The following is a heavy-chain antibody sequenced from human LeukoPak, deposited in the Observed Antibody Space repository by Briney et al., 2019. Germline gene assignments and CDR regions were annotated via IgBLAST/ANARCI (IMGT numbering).Heavy chain of an antibody. CDR2: TFYGSKWYN. CDR3: ARDCGGSYGSYYFDY. Sequence: SQTLSLTCAISGDSVSSNSGAWNWIRQSPSRGLEWLGRTFYGSKWYNNYAESVKSRITINPDTSKNQFSLQLNSVTPEDTAVYYCARDCGGSYGSYYFDYWGQGTLVTVPS. CDR1: GDSVSSNSGA. D-gene: IGHD1-26*01. J-gene: IGHJ4*02. V-gene: IGHV6-1*01.